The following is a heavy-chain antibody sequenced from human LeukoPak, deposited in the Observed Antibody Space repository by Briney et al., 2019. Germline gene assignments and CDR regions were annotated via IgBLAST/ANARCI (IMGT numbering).Heavy chain of an antibody. V-gene: IGHV3-20*04. Sequence: GGSLRLSCAASGFTFDDYDMSWVRQAPGKGLEWVSGIYLNGGSTNYADSVKGRFTISRDNGKNSLYLQMNSLRAEDTALYYCARVFLYDYVWGSYRHETDAFDIWGQGTMVTVSS. CDR1: GFTFDDYD. CDR3: ARVFLYDYVWGSYRHETDAFDI. CDR2: IYLNGGST. J-gene: IGHJ3*02. D-gene: IGHD3-16*02.